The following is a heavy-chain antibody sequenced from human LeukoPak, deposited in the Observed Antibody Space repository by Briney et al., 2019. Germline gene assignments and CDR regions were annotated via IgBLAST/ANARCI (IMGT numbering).Heavy chain of an antibody. CDR1: GYSFTSYW. D-gene: IGHD6-13*01. V-gene: IGHV5-10-1*01. Sequence: GESLNISCKGSGYSFTSYWISWVRQMPGKGLEWMGRIDPSDSYTNYSPSFQGHVTISADKSISTAYLQWSSLKASDTAMYYCARTYSGSWSDFDYWGQGTLVTVSS. CDR3: ARTYSGSWSDFDY. CDR2: IDPSDSYT. J-gene: IGHJ4*02.